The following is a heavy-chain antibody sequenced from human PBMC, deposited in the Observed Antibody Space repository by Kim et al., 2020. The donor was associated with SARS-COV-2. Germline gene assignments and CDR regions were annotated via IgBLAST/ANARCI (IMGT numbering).Heavy chain of an antibody. CDR1: GFTFSSHW. D-gene: IGHD6-19*01. CDR2: INSDGSTT. CDR3: ARRQFTSGWYYFDY. J-gene: IGHJ4*02. Sequence: GGSLRLSCAASGFTFSSHWMHWVRQEPGKGLVWVSRINSDGSTTGYADSVKGRFTISRDNAKNTLYLQMNSLRAEDTAVYYCARRQFTSGWYYFDYWGQGTLVTVSS. V-gene: IGHV3-74*01.